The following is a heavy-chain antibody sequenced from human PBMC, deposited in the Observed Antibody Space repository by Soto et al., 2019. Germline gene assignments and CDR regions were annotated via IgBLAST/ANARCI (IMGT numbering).Heavy chain of an antibody. D-gene: IGHD3-16*01. J-gene: IGHJ3*02. CDR2: LIHGGST. CDR1: GASLGGFH. V-gene: IGHV4-34*12. Sequence: SETLSLTCAIYGASLGGFHWTWLRQAPGKGLEWIGELIHGGSTDYNPSLKGRVSFSLDTSKNQFSLHLMSVTAADTAVYYCARSPLGYDYVRQTWREVGDSFDIWGRGTLVTVSS. CDR3: ARSPLGYDYVRQTWREVGDSFDI.